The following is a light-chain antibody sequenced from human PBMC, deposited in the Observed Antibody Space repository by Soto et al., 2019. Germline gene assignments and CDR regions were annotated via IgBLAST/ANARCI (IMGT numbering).Light chain of an antibody. J-gene: IGLJ2*01. CDR2: DVT. V-gene: IGLV2-14*01. Sequence: QSVLTQPASVSGSPGQSIAISCTGSSSDIGAYNYVSWYQHHPGKAPKLIIYDVTSRPSGVSSRFSGAKSGNAASLIISGLQPEDEADYYCAAWDDGLEDLLFGGGTKLTVL. CDR1: SSDIGAYNY. CDR3: AAWDDGLEDLL.